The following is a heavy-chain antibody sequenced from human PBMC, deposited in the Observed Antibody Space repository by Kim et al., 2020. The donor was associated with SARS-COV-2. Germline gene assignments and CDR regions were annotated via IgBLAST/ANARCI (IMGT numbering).Heavy chain of an antibody. V-gene: IGHV3-49*02. J-gene: IGHJ4*02. D-gene: IGHD3-9*01. CDR3: TRDSSTYYDLLTTGGADY. Sequence: KGRFTISRDDSKSIAYLQMNSLKTEDTAVYYCTRDSSTYYDLLTTGGADYWGQGTLVTVSS.